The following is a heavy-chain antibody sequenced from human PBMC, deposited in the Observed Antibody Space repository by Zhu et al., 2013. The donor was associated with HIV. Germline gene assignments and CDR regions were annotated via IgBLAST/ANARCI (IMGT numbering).Heavy chain of an antibody. Sequence: EVQLVESGGGLVQPGGSLRLSCAASGFTFSNYWMSWVRQAPGKGLEWVANIKQDGTEKYYVDSVKGRFTISRDNAKNSLYLQMNSLRAEDTAVYYCARAINSDYWGQGTLVTVSS. CDR2: IKQDGTEK. V-gene: IGHV3-7*01. CDR1: GFTFSNYW. CDR3: ARAINSDY. J-gene: IGHJ4*02.